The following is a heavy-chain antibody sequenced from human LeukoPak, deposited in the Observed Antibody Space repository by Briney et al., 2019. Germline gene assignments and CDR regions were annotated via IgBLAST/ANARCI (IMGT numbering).Heavy chain of an antibody. Sequence: GGSLRLSCAASGFTFSSHGMHWVRQAPGKGLEWVACIRYDGSNKYYADSVKGRFTISRDSSKNTLYLQMNSLGGEDTALYYCAKGRWGLTINNFDLWGQGTMVTVSS. CDR2: IRYDGSNK. V-gene: IGHV3-30*02. D-gene: IGHD2-21*02. CDR3: AKGRWGLTINNFDL. CDR1: GFTFSSHG. J-gene: IGHJ3*01.